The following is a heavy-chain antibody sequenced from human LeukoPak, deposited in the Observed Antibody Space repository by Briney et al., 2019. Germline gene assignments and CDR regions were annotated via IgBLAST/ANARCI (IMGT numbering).Heavy chain of an antibody. D-gene: IGHD6-13*01. Sequence: NPGGSLRLSCAASGFAFSTYSMNWVRQSPGKGLEWVSSITSISSYIKYADSVKGRFTISRDNAKNSLFLQMNSLRVEGTAVYFCARVKAGAAVENFYYYYMDVWGKGTTVTVSS. CDR1: GFAFSTYS. CDR3: ARVKAGAAVENFYYYYMDV. CDR2: ITSISSYI. J-gene: IGHJ6*03. V-gene: IGHV3-21*01.